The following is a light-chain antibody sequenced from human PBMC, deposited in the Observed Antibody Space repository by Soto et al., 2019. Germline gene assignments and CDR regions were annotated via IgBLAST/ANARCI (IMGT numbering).Light chain of an antibody. CDR3: CSYAGNTTFK. Sequence: QSALTQPASVSGSPGQSITISCTGTSGDIGLVNYISWYQQHPGKAPKVIIYAVSKRPSGVSTRFSGSKSGNTASLSISGLQAEDEADYYCCSYAGNTTFKFGGGTKVTVL. V-gene: IGLV2-23*02. J-gene: IGLJ3*02. CDR1: SGDIGLVNY. CDR2: AVS.